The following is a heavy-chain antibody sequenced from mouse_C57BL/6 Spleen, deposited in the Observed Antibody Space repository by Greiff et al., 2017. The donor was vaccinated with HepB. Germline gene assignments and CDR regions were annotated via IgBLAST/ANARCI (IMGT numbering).Heavy chain of an antibody. V-gene: IGHV1-81*01. CDR2: IYPRSGNT. CDR3: ARGYYEGPGFAY. Sequence: QVQLQQSGAELARPGASVKLSCKASGYTFTSYGISWVKQRTGQGLEWIGEIYPRSGNTYYNEKFKGKATLTADKSSSTAYMELRSLTSEDSAVYFCARGYYEGPGFAYWGQGTLVTVSA. D-gene: IGHD2-4*01. J-gene: IGHJ3*01. CDR1: GYTFTSYG.